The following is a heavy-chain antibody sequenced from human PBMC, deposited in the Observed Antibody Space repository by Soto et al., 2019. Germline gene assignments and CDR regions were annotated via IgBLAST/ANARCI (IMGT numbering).Heavy chain of an antibody. D-gene: IGHD2-15*01. CDR3: ARGNCSGGSCYPGPYYFDY. CDR2: ISSSSSYI. Sequence: GGSLRLSCAASGFTFSSYSMNWVRQAPGKGLEWVSSISSSSSYIYYADSVKGRFTISRDNAKNSLYLQMNSLRAEDTAVYYCARGNCSGGSCYPGPYYFDYWGQGTLVTVSS. V-gene: IGHV3-21*01. CDR1: GFTFSSYS. J-gene: IGHJ4*02.